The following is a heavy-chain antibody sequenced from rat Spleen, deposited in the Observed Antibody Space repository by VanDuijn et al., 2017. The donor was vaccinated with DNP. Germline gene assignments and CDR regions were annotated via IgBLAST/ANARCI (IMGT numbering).Heavy chain of an antibody. J-gene: IGHJ2*01. CDR2: IRYDGGST. CDR3: VRWNSGHFDY. D-gene: IGHD4-3*01. CDR1: GFTFSDYY. Sequence: EVQLVESGGGLVQPGRSLKLSCATSGFTFSDYYMAWVRQAPTKGLEWVAYIRYDGGSTKYGDSVKGRFTISRENAKNTLYLQMNSLRSEDMATYYCVRWNSGHFDYWGQGVMVPVSS. V-gene: IGHV5-22*01.